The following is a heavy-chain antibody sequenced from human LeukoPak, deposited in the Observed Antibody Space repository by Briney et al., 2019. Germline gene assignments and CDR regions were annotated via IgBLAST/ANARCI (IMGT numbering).Heavy chain of an antibody. Sequence: GGSLRLSCGASGFTFSSYSMNWVRQAPGKGLEWVSCVTSGSDIISYADSVKGRFTISRDNAKDSLFLQMNSLRAEDTAVYYYARDRDWAFDFWGQGTLVTVSS. D-gene: IGHD2-21*01. CDR2: VTSGSDII. CDR1: GFTFSSYS. V-gene: IGHV3-48*01. J-gene: IGHJ4*02. CDR3: ARDRDWAFDF.